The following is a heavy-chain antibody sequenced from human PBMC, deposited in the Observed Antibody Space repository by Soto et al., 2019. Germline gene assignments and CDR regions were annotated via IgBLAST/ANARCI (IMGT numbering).Heavy chain of an antibody. CDR1: GYTFTSYD. CDR2: IIPIFGTA. Sequence: GASVKVSCKASGYTFTSYDINWVRQATGQGLEWMGGIIPIFGTANYAQKFQGRVTITADESTSTAYMELSSLRSEDTAVYYCAREGIAAAAFDYWGQGTLVTVSS. V-gene: IGHV1-69*13. CDR3: AREGIAAAAFDY. J-gene: IGHJ4*02. D-gene: IGHD6-13*01.